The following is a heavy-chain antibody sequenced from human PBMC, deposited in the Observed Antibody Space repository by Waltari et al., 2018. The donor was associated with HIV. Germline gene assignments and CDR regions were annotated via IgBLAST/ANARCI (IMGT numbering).Heavy chain of an antibody. Sequence: EVQLVESGGGLVKPGGSLRLSCTASGFSFSRYSMTWVRQAPGNWLEGISYISISSSAIFYADSVKGRFTISRYTAKNSLYRQMNSLRAEDTAVYYCARDRTRYYFDSWGQGTLVTVSS. CDR3: ARDRTRYYFDS. CDR1: GFSFSRYS. J-gene: IGHJ4*02. CDR2: ISISSSAI. V-gene: IGHV3-48*01. D-gene: IGHD6-6*01.